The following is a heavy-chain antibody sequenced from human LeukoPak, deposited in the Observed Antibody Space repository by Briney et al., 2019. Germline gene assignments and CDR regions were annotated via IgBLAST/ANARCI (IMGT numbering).Heavy chain of an antibody. CDR2: INHTSGTK. CDR1: GYTFTGYY. Sequence: ASVKVSCKGSGYTFTGYYMHWVRQAPGQGLEWMGGINHTSGTKNYAQKFQGRVTVTRDTSISTAYMELSRLESDDTAVYYCARDLMTTPTWDFDYWGQGTLVTVAS. CDR3: ARDLMTTPTWDFDY. J-gene: IGHJ4*02. D-gene: IGHD3-16*01. V-gene: IGHV1-2*02.